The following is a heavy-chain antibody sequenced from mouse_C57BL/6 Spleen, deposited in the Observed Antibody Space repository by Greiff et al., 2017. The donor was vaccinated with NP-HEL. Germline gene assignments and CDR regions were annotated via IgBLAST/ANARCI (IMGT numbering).Heavy chain of an antibody. D-gene: IGHD2-2*01. CDR2: INYDGSST. V-gene: IGHV5-16*01. Sequence: DVKLVESEGGLVQPGSSMKLSCTASGFTFSDYYMAWVRQVPEKGLEWVANINYDGSSTYYLDSLKSRFIISRDNAKNILYLQMSSLKSEDTATYYCARSMVTYWYFDVWGTGTTVTVSS. CDR3: ARSMVTYWYFDV. J-gene: IGHJ1*03. CDR1: GFTFSDYY.